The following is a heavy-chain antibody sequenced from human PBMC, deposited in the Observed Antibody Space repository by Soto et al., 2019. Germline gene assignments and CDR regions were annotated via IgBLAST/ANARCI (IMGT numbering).Heavy chain of an antibody. D-gene: IGHD3-10*01. CDR2: IIPIFGTA. CDR1: GGTFSSYA. V-gene: IGHV1-69*06. CDR3: ARSLFVITMVRGVILKDFDY. Sequence: SVKVSCKASGGTFSSYAVSWVRQAPGQGLEWMGGIIPIFGTANYAQKFQGRVTITADKSTSTAYMELSSLRSEDTAVYYCARSLFVITMVRGVILKDFDYWGQGTLVTVSS. J-gene: IGHJ4*02.